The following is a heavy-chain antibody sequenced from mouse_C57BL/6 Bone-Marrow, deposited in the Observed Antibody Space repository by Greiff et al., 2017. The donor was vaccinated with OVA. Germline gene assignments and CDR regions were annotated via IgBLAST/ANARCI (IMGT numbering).Heavy chain of an antibody. D-gene: IGHD1-1*01. V-gene: IGHV1-81*01. Sequence: VMLVESGAELARPGASVKLSCKASGYTFTSYGISWVKQRTGQGLEWIGEIYPRSGNTYYNEKFKGKATLTADKSSSTAYMELRSLTSEDSAVYFCARALYGTPFAYWGQGTLVTVSA. J-gene: IGHJ3*01. CDR3: ARALYGTPFAY. CDR1: GYTFTSYG. CDR2: IYPRSGNT.